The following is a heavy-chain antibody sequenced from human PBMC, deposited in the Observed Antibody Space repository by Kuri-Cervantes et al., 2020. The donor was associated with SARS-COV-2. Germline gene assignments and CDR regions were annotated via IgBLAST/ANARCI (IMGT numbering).Heavy chain of an antibody. CDR2: IYSGGTT. J-gene: IGHJ4*02. Sequence: SETLSLTCTVSGGSISEGTTYYWAWIRQPPGKGLEWIGSIYSGGTTYYDPPLKSRVTISVDTSKNQFSLNLSSVTAADTAVYYCARVNWGFDYWGQGTLVTVSS. CDR3: ARVNWGFDY. CDR1: GGSISEGTTYY. D-gene: IGHD7-27*01. V-gene: IGHV4-39*07.